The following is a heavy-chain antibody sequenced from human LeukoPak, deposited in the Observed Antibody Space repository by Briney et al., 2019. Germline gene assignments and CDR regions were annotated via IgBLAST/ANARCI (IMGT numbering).Heavy chain of an antibody. Sequence: ASVKVSCKASVYTFTRYHMHWVRQATGHGLEWRGWIKPNSGGTKYAQKYQGRVTMTTDTSISTAYMELSSLTSDDTAVYYCARDPYHTYYYDPWGQGTLVTVSS. D-gene: IGHD3-22*01. CDR2: IKPNSGGT. CDR1: VYTFTRYH. J-gene: IGHJ4*02. CDR3: ARDPYHTYYYDP. V-gene: IGHV1-2*02.